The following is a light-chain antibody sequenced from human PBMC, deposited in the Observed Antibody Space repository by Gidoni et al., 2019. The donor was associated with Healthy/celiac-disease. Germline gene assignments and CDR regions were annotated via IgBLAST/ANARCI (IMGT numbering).Light chain of an antibody. J-gene: IGKJ1*01. Sequence: DIQMTQSPSTLSASVGDRVTITCRASQSISSWLAWYQQKPGQAPKLLIYKASSLESGVPSRFSGSGSGTEFTLTISSLQPDDFASYYCQQYNRYSWTFGQGTKVEIK. CDR2: KAS. V-gene: IGKV1-5*03. CDR1: QSISSW. CDR3: QQYNRYSWT.